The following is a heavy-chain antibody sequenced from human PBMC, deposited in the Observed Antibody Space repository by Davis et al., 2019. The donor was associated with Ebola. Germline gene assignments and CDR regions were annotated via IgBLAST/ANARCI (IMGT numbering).Heavy chain of an antibody. CDR2: ISGSGGST. D-gene: IGHD2-2*01. CDR3: AHTRRFIVVVPAAPRY. V-gene: IGHV3-23*01. J-gene: IGHJ4*02. CDR1: GFTFSSYA. Sequence: GESLKISCAASGFTFSSYAMSWVRQAPGKGLEWVSAISGSGGSTYYADSVKGRFTTSRDNSKNTLYLQMNSLRAEDTAVYYCAHTRRFIVVVPAAPRYWGQGTLVTVSS.